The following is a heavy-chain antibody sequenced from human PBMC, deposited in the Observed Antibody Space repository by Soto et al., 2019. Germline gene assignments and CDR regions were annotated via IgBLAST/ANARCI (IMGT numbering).Heavy chain of an antibody. J-gene: IGHJ5*02. V-gene: IGHV3-30*18. Sequence: PGGSLRLSCAASGFTFSSYGMHWVRQAPGKGLEWVAVISYDGSNKYYADSVKGRFTISRDNSKNTLYLQMNSLRAEDTAVYYCAKGYYDSSGYWFDPWGQGTLVTVSS. CDR2: ISYDGSNK. CDR1: GFTFSSYG. D-gene: IGHD3-22*01. CDR3: AKGYYDSSGYWFDP.